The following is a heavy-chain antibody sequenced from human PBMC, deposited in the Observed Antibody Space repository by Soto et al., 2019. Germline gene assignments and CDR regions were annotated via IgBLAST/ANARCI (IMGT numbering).Heavy chain of an antibody. CDR1: NGSVSSGTYS. CDR3: ARGHYYYGMDV. V-gene: IGHV4-30-2*01. CDR2: IYYSGTT. Sequence: SETLSLTCTVSNGSVSSGTYSWSWVRQPPGKGLEWIGYIYYSGTTYYTPSLKSRLTMSMDRANDHFSLNLTSVTVADTAVYFCARGHYYYGMDVWGQGITVTVSS. J-gene: IGHJ6*02.